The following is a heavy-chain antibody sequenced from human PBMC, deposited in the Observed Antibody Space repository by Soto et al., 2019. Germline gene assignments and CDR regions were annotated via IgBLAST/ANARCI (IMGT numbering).Heavy chain of an antibody. CDR1: GYSFTKYG. CDR3: ARTDCSSTSCYNYYYYGMDV. Sequence: ASVKVSCKTSGYSFTKYGLHWVRQAPGQRLEWMGLINPGNGDTKYLQKFQGRVTITRDTSATTAYMEMSSLRSEDSAVFYCARTDCSSTSCYNYYYYGMDVWGQGTTVTVSS. J-gene: IGHJ6*02. D-gene: IGHD2-2*01. V-gene: IGHV1-3*01. CDR2: INPGNGDT.